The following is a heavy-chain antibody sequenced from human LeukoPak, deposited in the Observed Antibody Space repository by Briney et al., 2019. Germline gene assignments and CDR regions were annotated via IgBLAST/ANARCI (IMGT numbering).Heavy chain of an antibody. J-gene: IGHJ5*02. CDR3: AKVLTAAGLDL. CDR1: GGSMSDSIT. D-gene: IGHD6-25*01. Sequence: SETLSLTCSVSGGSMSDSITWGWVRQPPGKGLEWLANIHDDGRTAPNPSLRSRLTISQDRSRDQFSLKVSSVTAADTAFYYCAKVLTAAGLDLWGQGILVTVSS. V-gene: IGHV4/OR15-8*01. CDR2: IHDDGRT.